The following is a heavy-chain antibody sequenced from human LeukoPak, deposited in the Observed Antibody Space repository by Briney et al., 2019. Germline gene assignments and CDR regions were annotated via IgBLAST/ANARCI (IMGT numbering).Heavy chain of an antibody. V-gene: IGHV3-7*01. CDR3: ASHASGWFA. Sequence: GGSLRLSCAASGFTFSDYWMSWVRQAPGKGLEWVANIKLDGSEKFYVDSVKGRFTISRDNAKDSVSLQLNSLRVEDTAVYYCASHASGWFAWGQGTLVTVSS. D-gene: IGHD6-19*01. CDR1: GFTFSDYW. J-gene: IGHJ5*02. CDR2: IKLDGSEK.